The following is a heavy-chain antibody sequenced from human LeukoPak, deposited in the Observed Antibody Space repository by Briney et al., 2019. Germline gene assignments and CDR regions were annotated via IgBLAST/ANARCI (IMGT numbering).Heavy chain of an antibody. D-gene: IGHD3-22*01. J-gene: IGHJ4*02. CDR2: IYTSGST. CDR3: AGHPGVSSGYYYGYFDY. CDR1: GGSISSGSYY. Sequence: SQTLSLTCTVSGGSISSGSYYWSWIRQPAGKGLEWIGRIYTSGSTNYNPSLKSRVTISVDTSENQFPLKLSSATTADTAVYYCAGHPGVSSGYYYGYFDYWGQGTLVTVSS. V-gene: IGHV4-61*02.